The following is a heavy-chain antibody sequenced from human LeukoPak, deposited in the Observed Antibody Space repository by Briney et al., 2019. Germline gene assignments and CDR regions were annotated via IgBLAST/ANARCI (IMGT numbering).Heavy chain of an antibody. CDR3: ARREKVYYSGMDV. Sequence: PSETLSLTCTVSGGSISSSSYYWGWIRQPPGKGLEWIGSIYYSGSTYYNPSLKRRVTICVDTSKNQFSLKLSSVTAADTAVYYCARREKVYYSGMDVWGQGTPVTVSS. J-gene: IGHJ6*02. V-gene: IGHV4-39*01. CDR1: GGSISSSSYY. CDR2: IYYSGST.